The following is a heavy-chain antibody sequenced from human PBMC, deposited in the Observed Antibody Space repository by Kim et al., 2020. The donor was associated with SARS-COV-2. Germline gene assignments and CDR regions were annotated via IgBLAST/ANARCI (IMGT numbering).Heavy chain of an antibody. V-gene: IGHV3-74*01. D-gene: IGHD3-10*01. J-gene: IGHJ6*02. Sequence: GGSLRLSCAASGFTFSSNWMHWVRQAPGKGLMWVSHINSDGSTTNYADSVKGRFTISRDNAKNTLYLQMNSLRAEDTAEYYCVRSSGFLDVWGLGTTV. CDR3: VRSSGFLDV. CDR1: GFTFSSNW. CDR2: INSDGSTT.